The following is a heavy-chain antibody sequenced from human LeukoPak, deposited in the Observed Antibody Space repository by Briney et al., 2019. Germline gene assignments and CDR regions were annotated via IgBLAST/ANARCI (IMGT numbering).Heavy chain of an antibody. J-gene: IGHJ6*02. D-gene: IGHD3-3*01. CDR2: INTNTGNP. CDR3: ARVRGDFWSGYGYNYYGMDV. Sequence: ASVKVSCKASGYTFTSYAMNWVRQAPGQGLEWMGWINTNTGNPTYAQGFTGRFVFSLDTSVSTAYLQISSLKAGDTAVYYCARVRGDFWSGYGYNYYGMDVWGQGTTVTVSS. CDR1: GYTFTSYA. V-gene: IGHV7-4-1*02.